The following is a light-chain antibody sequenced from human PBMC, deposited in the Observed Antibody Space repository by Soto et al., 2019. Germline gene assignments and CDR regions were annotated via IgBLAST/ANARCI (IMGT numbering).Light chain of an antibody. Sequence: DIQMTQSPSSLSASVGDRVTITCRASQGSSNYLAWYQQKPGKVPKLLIYAASTLHSEVPSRFSGSGSGTDFTLTISSLQPEDVATYYCQKYKSAPRTFGQGTKVEIK. CDR3: QKYKSAPRT. J-gene: IGKJ1*01. CDR1: QGSSNY. CDR2: AAS. V-gene: IGKV1-27*01.